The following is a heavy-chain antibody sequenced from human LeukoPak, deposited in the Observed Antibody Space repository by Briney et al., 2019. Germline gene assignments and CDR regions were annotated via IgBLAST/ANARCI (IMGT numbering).Heavy chain of an antibody. CDR1: GGTFSSYA. V-gene: IGHV1-69*13. D-gene: IGHD4-23*01. CDR2: IIPIFGTA. J-gene: IGHJ4*02. CDR3: AVYGGNTGWDDY. Sequence: GASVKVSCKASGGTFSSYAISWVRQAPGQGLEWMGGIIPIFGTANYAQKFQGRVTITADESTSTAYMELSSLRSEDTAVYYCAVYGGNTGWDDYWGQGTLVTVSS.